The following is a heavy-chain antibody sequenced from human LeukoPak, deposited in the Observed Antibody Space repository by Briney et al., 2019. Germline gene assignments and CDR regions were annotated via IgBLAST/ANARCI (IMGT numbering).Heavy chain of an antibody. CDR2: ISSSSNYI. CDR1: GFTFSSYS. CDR3: ARDLTVGATVRYFDY. J-gene: IGHJ4*02. Sequence: GGSLRLSCAASGFTFSSYSMNWVRQAPGKGLAWVSSISSSSNYIYYADSVKGRFTISRDNAKNSLYLQMNSLRAEDTAVYYCARDLTVGATVRYFDYWGQGTLVTVSS. D-gene: IGHD1-26*01. V-gene: IGHV3-21*01.